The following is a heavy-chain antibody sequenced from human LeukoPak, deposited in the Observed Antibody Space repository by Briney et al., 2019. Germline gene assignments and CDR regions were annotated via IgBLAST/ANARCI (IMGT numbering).Heavy chain of an antibody. Sequence: SETLSLTCPVSGGSISSYYWSWIRQPPGKGLGWIGYIYSSGSTSYNPSLKSRVTISVDTSKNQFSLKLSSVTAADTAVYYCARQYGNWYFDLWGRGTLVTVSS. CDR1: GGSISSYY. CDR3: ARQYGNWYFDL. J-gene: IGHJ2*01. V-gene: IGHV4-59*08. CDR2: IYSSGST. D-gene: IGHD4-17*01.